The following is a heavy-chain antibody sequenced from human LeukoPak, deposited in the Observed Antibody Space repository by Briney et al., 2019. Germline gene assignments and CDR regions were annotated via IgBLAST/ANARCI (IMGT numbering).Heavy chain of an antibody. CDR1: GFTFSSYG. CDR3: ARGYSYGHDAFDI. D-gene: IGHD5-18*01. V-gene: IGHV3-33*01. J-gene: IGHJ3*02. Sequence: GRSLRLSCAASGFTFSSYGMHWVRQAPGKGLEWVAVIWYDGSNKYYADSVKGRFTISRDNSKNTLYLQMNSLRAEDTAVCYCARGYSYGHDAFDIWGQGTMVTVSS. CDR2: IWYDGSNK.